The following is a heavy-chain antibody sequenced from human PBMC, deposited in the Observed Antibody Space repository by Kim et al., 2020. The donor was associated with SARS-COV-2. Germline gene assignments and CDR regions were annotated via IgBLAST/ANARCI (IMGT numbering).Heavy chain of an antibody. Sequence: GGSLRLSCAASGFTFSSYGMHWVRQAPGKGLEWVAVISYDGSNKYYADSVKGRFTISRDNSKNTLYLQMNSLRAEDTAVYYCAKAVAGTGYWGQGTLVTV. CDR2: ISYDGSNK. CDR3: AKAVAGTGY. CDR1: GFTFSSYG. J-gene: IGHJ4*02. D-gene: IGHD6-19*01. V-gene: IGHV3-30*18.